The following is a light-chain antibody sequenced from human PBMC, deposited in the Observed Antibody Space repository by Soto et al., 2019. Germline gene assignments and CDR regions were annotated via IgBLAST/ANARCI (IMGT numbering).Light chain of an antibody. CDR3: SSFTGGSTLVV. CDR2: DVI. Sequence: QSALTQPASVSGSHGQSITISCTGTSSDVGRYNYVSWYQKHPGQAPKLIIFDVINRTSGVSDRFSGSKSGNTASLTISGLQAEDETDYYCSSFTGGSTLVVFGTGTKLAVL. V-gene: IGLV2-14*03. J-gene: IGLJ1*01. CDR1: SSDVGRYNY.